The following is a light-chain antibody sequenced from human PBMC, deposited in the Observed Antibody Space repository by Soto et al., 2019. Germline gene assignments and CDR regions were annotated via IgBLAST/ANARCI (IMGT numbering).Light chain of an antibody. V-gene: IGLV2-14*01. J-gene: IGLJ3*02. CDR1: SSDVGGYNY. CDR2: EVN. CDR3: SSYTRTTTLWV. Sequence: QSALTQPASVSGSPGQSITISCTGTSSDVGGYNYVSWYQQHPGKAPKLMIYEVNNRPSGVSNRFSGYKSGNTASLTISRLQAEDEADYYCSSYTRTTTLWVFGGGTKVTVL.